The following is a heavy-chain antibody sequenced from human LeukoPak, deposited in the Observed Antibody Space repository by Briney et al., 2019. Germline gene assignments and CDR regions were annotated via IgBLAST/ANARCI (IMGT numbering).Heavy chain of an antibody. V-gene: IGHV1-8*01. CDR1: GYTFTSYD. Sequence: ASVKVSCKASGYTFTSYDINWVRQAPGQGLEWMGWMNPNSGNTGYAQKFQGRVTMTRNTSISTAYMELSSLRSEDTAVYYCARGQLWFGLRPRSTGWFDPWGQGTLVTVSS. CDR2: MNPNSGNT. D-gene: IGHD3-10*01. J-gene: IGHJ5*02. CDR3: ARGQLWFGLRPRSTGWFDP.